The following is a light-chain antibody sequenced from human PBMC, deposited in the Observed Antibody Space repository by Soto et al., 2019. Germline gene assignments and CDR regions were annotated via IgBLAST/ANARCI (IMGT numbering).Light chain of an antibody. CDR1: SSNIGSNS. Sequence: QSVLTQPPSVSAAPGQKVTISCSGSSSNIGSNSVSWYRQLPGTAPKLLLYDNNYRPSGIPDRFSGSKSGTSATLGIAGLQPGDEADYYCGTWDSSLSALWVFGGGTKLTVL. J-gene: IGLJ3*02. V-gene: IGLV1-51*01. CDR2: DNN. CDR3: GTWDSSLSALWV.